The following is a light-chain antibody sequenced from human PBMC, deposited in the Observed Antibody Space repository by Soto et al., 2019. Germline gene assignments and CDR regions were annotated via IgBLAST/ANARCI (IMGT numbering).Light chain of an antibody. J-gene: IGLJ2*01. CDR3: SSDTTSSTLI. CDR2: EIN. V-gene: IGLV2-14*01. CDR1: SSDIGSYNF. Sequence: QSALTQPDSVSGSPGQSITISCTGTSSDIGSYNFVSWYQQHPGKAPKLLIHEINNRPSGVSIRVSGSKSGNTASLTISGLQAEDEADYYCSSDTTSSTLIFGGGTKLTVL.